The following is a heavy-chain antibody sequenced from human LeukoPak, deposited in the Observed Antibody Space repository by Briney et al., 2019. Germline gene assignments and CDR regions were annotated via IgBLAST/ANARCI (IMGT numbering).Heavy chain of an antibody. V-gene: IGHV1-2*02. CDR1: GYTFTGYY. CDR3: ARDQSEPHYYYYGMDV. J-gene: IGHJ6*02. CDR2: INPNSGGT. Sequence: ASVKVSCKASGYTFTGYYMHWVRQAPGQGLEWMGWINPNSGGTNHAQKFQGRVTMTRDTSISTAYMELSRLRSDDTAVYYCARDQSEPHYYYYGMDVWGQGTTVTVSS.